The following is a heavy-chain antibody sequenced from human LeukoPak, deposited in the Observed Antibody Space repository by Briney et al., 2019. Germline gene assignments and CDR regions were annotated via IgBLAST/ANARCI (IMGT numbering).Heavy chain of an antibody. CDR3: AKQYGGYFEY. V-gene: IGHV3-30*02. J-gene: IGHJ4*02. Sequence: GGSLRLSCAASGFPFSSYGMHWVRQAPGKGPEWVAFMRFDGSIEYYADSVRGRFTISRDNSKNTLYLQMDSLRPDDTAVYYCAKQYGGYFEYWGQGTLVSVSS. CDR2: MRFDGSIE. CDR1: GFPFSSYG. D-gene: IGHD6-13*01.